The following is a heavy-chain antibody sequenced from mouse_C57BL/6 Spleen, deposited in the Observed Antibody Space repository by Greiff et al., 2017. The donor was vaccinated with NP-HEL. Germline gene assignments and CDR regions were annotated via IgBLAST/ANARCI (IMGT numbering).Heavy chain of an antibody. CDR2: ISYDGSN. J-gene: IGHJ1*03. D-gene: IGHD1-1*01. CDR1: GYSITSGYY. Sequence: EVKLQESGPGLVKPSQSLSLTCSVTGYSITSGYYWNWIRQFPGNKLEWMGYISYDGSNNYNPSLKNRISITRDTSKNQFFLKLNSVTTEDTATYYCARDRENYYGSSYWYFDVWGTGTTVTVSS. V-gene: IGHV3-6*01. CDR3: ARDRENYYGSSYWYFDV.